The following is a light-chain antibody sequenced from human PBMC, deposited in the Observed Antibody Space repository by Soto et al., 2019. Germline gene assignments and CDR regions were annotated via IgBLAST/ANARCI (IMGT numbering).Light chain of an antibody. CDR3: SSYTSSSTYV. J-gene: IGLJ1*01. V-gene: IGLV2-14*01. CDR2: EVS. CDR1: SNDVGGYNY. Sequence: QSALTQPASVSGSPGQSITISCAGTSNDVGGYNYVSWYQQHPGKAPKLIIFEVSHRPSGISNRFSGSKSGNTASLTISGLQAADEADYYCSSYTSSSTYVFGTGTKVTVL.